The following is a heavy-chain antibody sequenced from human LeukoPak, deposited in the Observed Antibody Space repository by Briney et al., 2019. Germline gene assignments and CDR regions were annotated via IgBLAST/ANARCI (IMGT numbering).Heavy chain of an antibody. J-gene: IGHJ4*02. Sequence: GGSLRLSCAASGFPFRNYGFHWVRQAPGKGLEWVAVMWSDGTKKYYADSVKGRFAVPRDNSKNTVYLQMNSLRDEDTAVYYCARDADTSSHYSYLDYWGQGTLVTVSS. CDR2: MWSDGTKK. CDR3: ARDADTSSHYSYLDY. D-gene: IGHD3-22*01. CDR1: GFPFRNYG. V-gene: IGHV3-33*01.